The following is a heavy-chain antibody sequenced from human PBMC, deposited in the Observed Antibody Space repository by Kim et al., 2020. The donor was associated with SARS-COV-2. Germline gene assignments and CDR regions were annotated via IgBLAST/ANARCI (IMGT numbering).Heavy chain of an antibody. CDR3: AKTVTTGNYDS. D-gene: IGHD4-17*01. Sequence: GGSLRLSCAASGFTVSSSYVSWVRQAPGKGLEWVSVIYRDGSTFYAESVKGRFSSARDNPENTVYLQMNSLRAEDTAVDYCAKTVTTGNYDSWGQGTLVTVSS. CDR2: IYRDGST. J-gene: IGHJ4*02. V-gene: IGHV3-53*01. CDR1: GFTVSSSY.